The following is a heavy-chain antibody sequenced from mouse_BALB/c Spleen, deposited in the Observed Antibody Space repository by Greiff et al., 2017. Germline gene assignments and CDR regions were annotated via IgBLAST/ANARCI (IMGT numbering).Heavy chain of an antibody. J-gene: IGHJ3*01. CDR2: ISYDGSN. CDR1: GYSITSGYY. Sequence: DVQLVESGPGLVKPSQSLSLTCSVTGYSITSGYYWNWIRQFPGNKLEWMGYISYDGSNNYNPSLKNRISITRDTSKNQFFLKLNSVTTEDTATYYCARGVYYDYDGGFAYWGQGTLVTVSA. V-gene: IGHV3-6*02. D-gene: IGHD2-4*01. CDR3: ARGVYYDYDGGFAY.